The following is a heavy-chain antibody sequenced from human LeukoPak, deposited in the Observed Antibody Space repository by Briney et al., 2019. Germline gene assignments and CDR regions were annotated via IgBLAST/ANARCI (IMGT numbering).Heavy chain of an antibody. V-gene: IGHV3-23*01. D-gene: IGHD3-22*01. Sequence: GGSLRLSCAASGFTFSSYAMSWVRQAPGKGLEWVSAISGSGGGKYYADSVKGRFTISRANSKNTLYLQMNSLRAGETAVYYCAKKVITMIVTNWGKGTLVTVSS. J-gene: IGHJ4*02. CDR1: GFTFSSYA. CDR2: ISGSGGGK. CDR3: AKKVITMIVTN.